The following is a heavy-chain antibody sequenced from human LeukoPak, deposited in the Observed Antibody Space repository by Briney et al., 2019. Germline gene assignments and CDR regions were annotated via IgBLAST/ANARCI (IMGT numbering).Heavy chain of an antibody. J-gene: IGHJ5*02. V-gene: IGHV3-7*03. Sequence: GSLRLSCVASGLSVSNHWMSWVRQAPGKGQEWVANIREERGQEYYVDSVKGRFTISKNSAKNSLYLQMNTLRVEDTAMYYCASLDTAKQPLANHWGQGTLVTVSS. D-gene: IGHD5-18*01. CDR2: IREERGQE. CDR1: GLSVSNHW. CDR3: ASLDTAKQPLANH.